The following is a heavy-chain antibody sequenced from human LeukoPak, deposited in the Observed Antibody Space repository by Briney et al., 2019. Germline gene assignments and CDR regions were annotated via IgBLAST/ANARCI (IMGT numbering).Heavy chain of an antibody. CDR1: GFTFSSYS. J-gene: IGHJ4*02. CDR2: IKNDGAVK. Sequence: GGSLRLSCAASGFTFSSYSMTWVRQAPGKGLEWVANIKNDGAVKNYVDSVKGRFTISRDNAKNSLYLQMNSLRAEDTAVYYCAKDSYSKGDFWGQGVLVTVSS. V-gene: IGHV3-7*01. CDR3: AKDSYSKGDF. D-gene: IGHD6-13*01.